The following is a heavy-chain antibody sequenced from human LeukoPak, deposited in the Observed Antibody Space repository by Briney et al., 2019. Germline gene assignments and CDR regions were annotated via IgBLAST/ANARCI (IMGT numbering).Heavy chain of an antibody. V-gene: IGHV1-69*06. J-gene: IGHJ4*02. Sequence: SVKVSCKVSGGTFSSYAISRVRQAPGQGLEWMGGIIPIFGTANYAQKFQGRVTITADKSTSTAYMELSSLRSEDTAVYYCARDQYYGSGSYYNGGDYWGQGTLVTVSS. D-gene: IGHD3-10*01. CDR1: GGTFSSYA. CDR3: ARDQYYGSGSYYNGGDY. CDR2: IIPIFGTA.